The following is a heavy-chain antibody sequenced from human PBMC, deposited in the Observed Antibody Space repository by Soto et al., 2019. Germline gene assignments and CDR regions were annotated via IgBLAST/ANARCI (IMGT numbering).Heavy chain of an antibody. CDR3: AREGGWNYYYYYGMDV. CDR2: INPSGGST. Sequence: QVQLVQSGAEVKKPGASVKVSCKASGYTFTSYYMHWVRQAPGQGLEWMGIINPSGGSTSYAQKFQGRVTMTRDTSTSTVYMELSSLRSDDTAVYYCAREGGWNYYYYYGMDVWGQGTTVTVSS. D-gene: IGHD2-15*01. J-gene: IGHJ6*02. V-gene: IGHV1-46*01. CDR1: GYTFTSYY.